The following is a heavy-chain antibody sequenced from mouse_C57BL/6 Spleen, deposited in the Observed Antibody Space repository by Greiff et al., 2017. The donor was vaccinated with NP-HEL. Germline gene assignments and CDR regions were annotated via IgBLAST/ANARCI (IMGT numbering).Heavy chain of an antibody. CDR3: ARKYCDEGYYFDY. D-gene: IGHD2-13*01. J-gene: IGHJ2*01. CDR1: GFTFSSYG. CDR2: ISRGGSYT. V-gene: IGHV5-6*01. Sequence: EVKLMESGGDLVKPGGSLKLSCAASGFTFSSYGMSWVRQTPDKRLEWVANISRGGSYTYYPDSVKGRFTLTRDNAKNNLYLQLISLKSEDTAMYDCARKYCDEGYYFDYWGQGTTLTVSS.